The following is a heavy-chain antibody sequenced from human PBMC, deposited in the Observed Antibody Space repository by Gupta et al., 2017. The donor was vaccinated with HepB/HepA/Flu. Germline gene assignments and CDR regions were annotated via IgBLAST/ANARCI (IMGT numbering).Heavy chain of an antibody. J-gene: IGHJ5*02. D-gene: IGHD2-2*01. CDR2: INHSGST. Sequence: QVQLQQWGAGLLKPSETLSLTCAVYGGSFSGYYWSWIRQPPGKGLEWIGEINHSGSTNYNPSLKSRVTISVDTSKNQFSLKLSSVTAADTAVYYCARGPEVVVPAALWWFDPWGQGTLVTVSS. CDR1: GGSFSGYY. CDR3: ARGPEVVVPAALWWFDP. V-gene: IGHV4-34*01.